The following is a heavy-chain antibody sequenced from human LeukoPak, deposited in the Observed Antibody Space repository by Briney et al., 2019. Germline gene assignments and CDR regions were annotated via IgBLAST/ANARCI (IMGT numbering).Heavy chain of an antibody. CDR2: MNPNSGNT. J-gene: IGHJ6*03. V-gene: IGHV1-8*01. CDR3: ASSQSSIAARRDYYYYMDV. Sequence: ASVKVSCKASGYTFTSYDINWVRQATGQGLEWMGWMNPNSGNTGYAQKFQGRVTITADEYTSTVYMELSSLRSEDTAVYYCASSQSSIAARRDYYYYMDVWGKGTTVTVSS. CDR1: GYTFTSYD. D-gene: IGHD6-6*01.